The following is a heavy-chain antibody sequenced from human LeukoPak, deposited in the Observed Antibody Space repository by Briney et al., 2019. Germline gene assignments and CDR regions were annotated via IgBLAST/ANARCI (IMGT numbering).Heavy chain of an antibody. J-gene: IGHJ4*02. CDR3: ARERVSLVRGVIGY. Sequence: PGGSLRLSCVVSGFIFSNYEMNWVRQAPGKGLEWVSYISSTGNTIYYAESVKGRFTISRDDAKDPLYLQMNSLRAEDTAVYYCARERVSLVRGVIGYWGQGTLVTVSS. CDR2: ISSTGNTI. V-gene: IGHV3-48*03. D-gene: IGHD3-10*01. CDR1: GFIFSNYE.